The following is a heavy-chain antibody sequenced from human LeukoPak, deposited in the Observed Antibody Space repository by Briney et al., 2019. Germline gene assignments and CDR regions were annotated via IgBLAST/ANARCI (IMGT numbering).Heavy chain of an antibody. J-gene: IGHJ4*03. CDR3: ARDLRSSGYYAFDY. CDR2: ISSSGNTI. CDR1: GFIFSDYY. Sequence: PGGSLRLSCAASGFIFSDYYMNWIRQAPGKGLEWVSYISSSGNTIYYADSVKGRFTISRDNAKNSLYLQMDSLRAEDTAVYYCARDLRSSGYYAFDYWGQGTMVTVSS. D-gene: IGHD3-22*01. V-gene: IGHV3-11*01.